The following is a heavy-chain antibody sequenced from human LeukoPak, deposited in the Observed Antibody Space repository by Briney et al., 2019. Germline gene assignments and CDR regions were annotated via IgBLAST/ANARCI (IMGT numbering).Heavy chain of an antibody. J-gene: IGHJ4*02. D-gene: IGHD4-17*01. CDR2: ISAYNGNT. CDR1: GYTFTSYG. Sequence: ASVKVSCKASGYTFTSYGISWVRQAPGQGLEWMGWISAYNGNTNYAQKFQGRVTITADESTSTAYMELSSLRSEDTAVYYCARTTVTTESGFGYWGQGTLVTVSS. CDR3: ARTTVTTESGFGY. V-gene: IGHV1-18*01.